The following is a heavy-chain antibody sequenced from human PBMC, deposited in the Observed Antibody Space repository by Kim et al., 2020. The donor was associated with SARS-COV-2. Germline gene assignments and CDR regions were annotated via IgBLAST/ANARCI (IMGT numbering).Heavy chain of an antibody. Sequence: DSVKGRFTISTDHAKNSLYLQMNSLRAEDTAVYYCARVEEIFWSGSHFDPWGQGTLVTVSS. D-gene: IGHD3-3*01. V-gene: IGHV3-7*01. CDR3: ARVEEIFWSGSHFDP. J-gene: IGHJ5*02.